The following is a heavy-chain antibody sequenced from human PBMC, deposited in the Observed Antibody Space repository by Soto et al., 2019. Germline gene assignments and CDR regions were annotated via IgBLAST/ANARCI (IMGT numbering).Heavy chain of an antibody. CDR3: TTDLEEYFDY. CDR1: GFTFSSYG. CDR2: ISYDGSNK. J-gene: IGHJ4*02. V-gene: IGHV3-30*03. Sequence: GGSLRLSCAASGFTFSSYGMHWVRQAPGKGLEWVAVISYDGSNKYYADSVNGRFTISRDNSKNTLYLQMNSLRAEDTAVYYCTTDLEEYFDYWGQGTLVTVSS.